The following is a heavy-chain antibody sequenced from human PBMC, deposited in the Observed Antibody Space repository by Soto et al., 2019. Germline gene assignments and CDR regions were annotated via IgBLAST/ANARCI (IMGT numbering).Heavy chain of an antibody. CDR2: IKQDGSEK. Sequence: PGGSLRLSCAASGFTFSGYWMSWVRQAPGKGLEWVANIKQDGSEKYYVDSVKGRFTISRDNAKNSLYLQMNSLRAEDTAVYYCARDLPYYYDSSGYYYHWGQGTLVTVSS. D-gene: IGHD3-22*01. CDR1: GFTFSGYW. CDR3: ARDLPYYYDSSGYYYH. J-gene: IGHJ5*02. V-gene: IGHV3-7*01.